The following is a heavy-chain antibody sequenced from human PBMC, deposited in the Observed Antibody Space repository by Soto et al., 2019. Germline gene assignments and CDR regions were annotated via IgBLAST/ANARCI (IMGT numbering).Heavy chain of an antibody. J-gene: IGHJ4*02. CDR2: INPSGGST. D-gene: IGHD3-10*01. V-gene: IGHV1-46*01. Sequence: ASVKVSCKASGYTFTSYYMHWVRQAPGQGLEWMGIINPSGGSTSYAQKFQGRVTMTTDKSTSTAYMELSSLRSEDTAVYYCARDSLAATPGPRALNYWGQGTLVTVSS. CDR1: GYTFTSYY. CDR3: ARDSLAATPGPRALNY.